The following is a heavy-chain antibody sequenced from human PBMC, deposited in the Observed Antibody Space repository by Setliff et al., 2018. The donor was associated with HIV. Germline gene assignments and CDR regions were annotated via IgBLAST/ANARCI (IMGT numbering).Heavy chain of an antibody. CDR2: IFYTGNT. CDR3: ARDPGWAKPEYFHH. D-gene: IGHD5-12*01. Sequence: WVRQPPGKGLEWIGSIFYTGNTYYNPSLKSRVSISVDTSKNQFSLKLTSLTPADTAVYYCARDPGWAKPEYFHHWGQGTLVTVSS. V-gene: IGHV4-39*07. J-gene: IGHJ1*01.